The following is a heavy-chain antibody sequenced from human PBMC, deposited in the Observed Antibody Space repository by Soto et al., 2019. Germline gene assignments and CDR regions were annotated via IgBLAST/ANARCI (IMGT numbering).Heavy chain of an antibody. Sequence: GGSLRLSCAASGFTFSNAWMSWVRQAPGKGLEWVGRIKSKTDGGTTDYAAPVKGRFTISRDDSKNTLYLQMNSLKTEDTAVYYCTTDRTIGGSYEGDYWGQGTLVTVSS. D-gene: IGHD1-26*01. CDR1: GFTFSNAW. V-gene: IGHV3-15*01. J-gene: IGHJ4*02. CDR2: IKSKTDGGTT. CDR3: TTDRTIGGSYEGDY.